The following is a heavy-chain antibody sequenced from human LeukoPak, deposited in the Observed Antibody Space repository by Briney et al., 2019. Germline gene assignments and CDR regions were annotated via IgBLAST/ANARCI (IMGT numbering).Heavy chain of an antibody. CDR1: GYTFTSYG. CDR3: ARSVDTAIYYYYYMDV. D-gene: IGHD5-18*01. Sequence: ASVKVSCKASGYTFTSYGISWVRQAPGQGLEWMGWISAYNGNTNYAQKLQGRVTMTTDTSTSTAYMELRSLRSDDTAVYYCARSVDTAIYYYYYMDVWGKGTTVTVSS. CDR2: ISAYNGNT. V-gene: IGHV1-18*01. J-gene: IGHJ6*03.